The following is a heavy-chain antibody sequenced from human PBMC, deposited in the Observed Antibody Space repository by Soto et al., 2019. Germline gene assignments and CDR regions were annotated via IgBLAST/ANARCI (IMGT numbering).Heavy chain of an antibody. CDR2: ISASGINT. CDR1: GFSFSSYA. Sequence: GGSLRLSCAASGFSFSSYAMTWARQAPGKGLEWVSSISASGINTYYADSVTGRFTISRDNSKNTLYLQMNNLRAEDTAIYYCAKPVQVTSKNGLPGDWGQGALVTLSS. J-gene: IGHJ4*02. CDR3: AKPVQVTSKNGLPGD. D-gene: IGHD4-17*01. V-gene: IGHV3-23*01.